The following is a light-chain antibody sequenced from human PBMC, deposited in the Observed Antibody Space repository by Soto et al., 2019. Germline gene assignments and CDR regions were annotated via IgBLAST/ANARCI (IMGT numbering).Light chain of an antibody. CDR2: DAS. Sequence: GDRGTITCRASHNMERRMAWYQQKPGKAPSLLIFDASTLHSGVPSRFSGSGSGADFTLTISSLQPDDFATYYCQQFGISTTVGQGPKVDSK. CDR3: QQFGISTT. J-gene: IGKJ1*01. CDR1: HNMERR. V-gene: IGKV1-5*01.